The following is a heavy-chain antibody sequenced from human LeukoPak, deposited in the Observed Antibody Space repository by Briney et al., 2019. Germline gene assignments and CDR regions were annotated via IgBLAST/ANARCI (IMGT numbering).Heavy chain of an antibody. CDR2: IKQDGSEK. CDR3: AREGWATMIAVLDAFDI. J-gene: IGHJ3*02. CDR1: GFTFSSYW. Sequence: PGGSLRLSCAASGFTFSSYWMSWVRQAPGKGLEWVANIKQDGSEKYYVDSVKGRFIISRDNAKNSLYLQMNSLRAEDTAVYYCAREGWATMIAVLDAFDIWGQGTMVTVSS. D-gene: IGHD3-22*01. V-gene: IGHV3-7*01.